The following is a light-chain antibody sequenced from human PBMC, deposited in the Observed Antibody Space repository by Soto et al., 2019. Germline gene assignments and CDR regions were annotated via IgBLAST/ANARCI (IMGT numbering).Light chain of an antibody. CDR3: QHTNYFPLT. CDR2: ATS. CDR1: LGISTW. Sequence: DIHMTQSPSSVSASVGDRVTITCRASLGISTWLAWYQQKPGKAPNLLICATSSLQSGVPSRFSGSGSGTDFTLTTRNLQPEDSATYFCQHTNYFPLTFGPGTKVDI. J-gene: IGKJ3*01. V-gene: IGKV1-12*01.